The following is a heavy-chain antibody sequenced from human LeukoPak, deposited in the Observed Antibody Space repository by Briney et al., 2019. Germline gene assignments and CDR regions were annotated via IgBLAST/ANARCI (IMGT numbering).Heavy chain of an antibody. Sequence: SETLSLTCTVSGGSISSGDFYWSWIRQPPGKGLEWIGYIYYSGSTYYNPSLKSRVTISVDTSKNQFSQKLSSVTAADTAVYYCARVPLYYYDSSAKGDYFDYWGQGTLVTVSS. J-gene: IGHJ4*02. CDR1: GGSISSGDFY. V-gene: IGHV4-30-4*01. CDR2: IYYSGST. CDR3: ARVPLYYYDSSAKGDYFDY. D-gene: IGHD3-22*01.